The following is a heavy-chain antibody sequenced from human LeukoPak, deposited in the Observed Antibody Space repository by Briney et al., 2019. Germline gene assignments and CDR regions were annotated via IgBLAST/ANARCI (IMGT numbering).Heavy chain of an antibody. Sequence: PSETLSLTCTVSGGSISSSSYYWGWIRQPPGKGLEWIGSIYYSGSTYYNPSLKSRVTISVDTSKNQFSLKLSSVTAADTAVYYCARDMERWYQLLRKRYNWFDPWGQGTLVTVSS. D-gene: IGHD2-2*01. V-gene: IGHV4-39*07. J-gene: IGHJ5*02. CDR1: GGSISSSSYY. CDR2: IYYSGST. CDR3: ARDMERWYQLLRKRYNWFDP.